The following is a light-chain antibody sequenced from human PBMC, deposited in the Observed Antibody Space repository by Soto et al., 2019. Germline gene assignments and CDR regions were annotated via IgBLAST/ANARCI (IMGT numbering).Light chain of an antibody. V-gene: IGKV3-20*01. J-gene: IGKJ5*01. CDR3: QQYGGSPIT. Sequence: ETVLTNSPGTLSLSPGERVTLSCTASQSVTTRLAWYQHKPGQAPTLLMSGASNRASGVPVRFSGSGSGTDFTLTITRLEPEDLVLYYCQQYGGSPITFGLGTRLEIK. CDR1: QSVTTR. CDR2: GAS.